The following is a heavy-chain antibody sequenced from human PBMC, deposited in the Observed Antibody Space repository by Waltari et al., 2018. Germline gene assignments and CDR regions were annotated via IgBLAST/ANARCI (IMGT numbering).Heavy chain of an antibody. V-gene: IGHV4-4*02. Sequence: QLKLQESGPGLVKPSGTLSLTCAVSGDSMSSTDWWSWVRQSPGKGLEWIGQVQSSGRTNYNPSFAGRVIVSIDTSTNQFSLKVNYATAADTAVYFCARDRGRGIYLDSWGQGTLVTVSP. CDR2: VQSSGRT. J-gene: IGHJ4*02. CDR3: ARDRGRGIYLDS. CDR1: GDSMSSTDW. D-gene: IGHD2-15*01.